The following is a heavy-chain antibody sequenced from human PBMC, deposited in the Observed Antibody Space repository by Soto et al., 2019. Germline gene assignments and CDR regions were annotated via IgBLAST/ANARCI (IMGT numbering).Heavy chain of an antibody. V-gene: IGHV3-64D*06. D-gene: IGHD6-13*01. CDR3: VRLSIAAARPQPDY. CDR2: ISSNGGST. Sequence: WCSLRFSCSASGLTFSSYAMHWVRQAPGNGLEYVSAISSNGGSTYYADSVKGRFTISRDNSKNTLYLQMSSLRAEDTAVYYCVRLSIAAARPQPDYWGQGTLVTVSS. CDR1: GLTFSSYA. J-gene: IGHJ4*02.